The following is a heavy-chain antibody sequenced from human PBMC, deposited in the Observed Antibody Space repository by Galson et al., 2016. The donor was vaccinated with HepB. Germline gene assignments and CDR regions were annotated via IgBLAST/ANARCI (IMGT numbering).Heavy chain of an antibody. Sequence: SETLSLTCTVSGGSINTYYWTWIRQPPGKGLEWIGYIYNTGSAKYNPSLEGRVTMAVDTSKNQFSLEVRSVTAADTAVYFCARERPCSSASGSHLDPWGQGVLVIVSS. CDR3: ARERPCSSASGSHLDP. D-gene: IGHD3-10*01. V-gene: IGHV4-59*01. CDR2: IYNTGSA. J-gene: IGHJ5*02. CDR1: GGSINTYY.